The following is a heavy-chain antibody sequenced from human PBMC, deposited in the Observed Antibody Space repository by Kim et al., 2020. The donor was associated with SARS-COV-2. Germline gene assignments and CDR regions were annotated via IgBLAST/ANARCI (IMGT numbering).Heavy chain of an antibody. CDR3: ATSVSFAFNM. J-gene: IGHJ3*02. D-gene: IGHD2-8*01. Sequence: HYVDSLRGRFTISRDNAKDSVYLQMNNLRAEDTAVYYCATSVSFAFNMWGAGTVVTVSS. V-gene: IGHV3-7*03.